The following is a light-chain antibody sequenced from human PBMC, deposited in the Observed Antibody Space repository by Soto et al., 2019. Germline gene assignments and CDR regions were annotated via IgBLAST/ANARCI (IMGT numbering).Light chain of an antibody. Sequence: QSALTQTASVSGSPGQSITISCTGTSSDVGAYNYVSWYQQHPVKAPKLMIYDVSSRPSGISNRFSGSKSGNTASMTISGVQAEDEADYYCSSYASSSTVIFGGGTEVTVL. CDR2: DVS. V-gene: IGLV2-14*01. CDR1: SSDVGAYNY. J-gene: IGLJ2*01. CDR3: SSYASSSTVI.